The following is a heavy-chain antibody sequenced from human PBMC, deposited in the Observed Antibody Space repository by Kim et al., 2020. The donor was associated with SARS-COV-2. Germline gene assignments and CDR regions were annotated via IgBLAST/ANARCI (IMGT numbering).Heavy chain of an antibody. J-gene: IGHJ4*02. Sequence: SETLSLTCTVSGYSISSGYYWGWIRQPPGKGLEWIGSIYHSGSTYYNPSLKSRVTISVDTSKNQFSLKLSSVTAADTAVYYCARRTRAYYFDYWGQGTLVTVSS. V-gene: IGHV4-38-2*02. CDR2: IYHSGST. D-gene: IGHD1-26*01. CDR3: ARRTRAYYFDY. CDR1: GYSISSGYY.